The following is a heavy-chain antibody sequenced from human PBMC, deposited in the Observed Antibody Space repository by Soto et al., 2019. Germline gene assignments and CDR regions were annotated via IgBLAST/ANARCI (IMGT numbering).Heavy chain of an antibody. J-gene: IGHJ4*02. Sequence: SETLSLTCSVSGGSIGAYSVSWVRQPPGKGLEWIGNIHYNGNTKYNPSLKSRVTMSVDTSKNQFSLKLISVTAADTAKYFCAREGNLGRWLQPLDFWGQGTLVTVSS. V-gene: IGHV4-59*01. CDR3: AREGNLGRWLQPLDF. CDR1: GGSIGAYS. CDR2: IHYNGNT. D-gene: IGHD5-12*01.